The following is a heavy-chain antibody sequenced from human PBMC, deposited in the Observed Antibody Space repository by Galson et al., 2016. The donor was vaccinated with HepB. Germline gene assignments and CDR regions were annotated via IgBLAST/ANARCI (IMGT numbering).Heavy chain of an antibody. CDR2: IYAGDSDT. V-gene: IGHV5-51*01. J-gene: IGHJ4*02. CDR1: GYSFISYW. Sequence: QSGAEVKKPGESLKISCTASGYSFISYWIGWVRQMPGKGLEWMGIIYAGDSDTRYSPSFQGQVNISVDKSVSTVYLQWRSLKASDTAMYYCARRLIKGGTLDYWGQGTLVTVSS. D-gene: IGHD1-26*01. CDR3: ARRLIKGGTLDY.